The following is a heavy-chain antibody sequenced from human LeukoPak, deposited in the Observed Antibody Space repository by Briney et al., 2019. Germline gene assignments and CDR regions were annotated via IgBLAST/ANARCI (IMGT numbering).Heavy chain of an antibody. CDR3: ARVEVVNGYNYPFDY. V-gene: IGHV4-4*02. J-gene: IGHJ4*02. CDR2: IYHSGST. Sequence: SGALSLTCAVSGGSISSSNWWSWVRQPPGKGLEWIGEIYHSGSTNYNPSLKSRVTISVDTSKNRFSLKLSSVTAADTAVYYCARVEVVNGYNYPFDYWGQGTLVTVSS. CDR1: GGSISSSNW. D-gene: IGHD5-24*01.